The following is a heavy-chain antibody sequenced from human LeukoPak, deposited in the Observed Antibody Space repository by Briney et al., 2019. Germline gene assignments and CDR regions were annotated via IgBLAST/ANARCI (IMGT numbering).Heavy chain of an antibody. D-gene: IGHD3-22*01. CDR3: ARAYYYYDSSGYNDRLDY. Sequence: ASVKVSCKASGYIFTGHYMHWVRQAPGQGLEWMGWINTNTGNPTYAQGFTGRFVFSLDTSVSTAYLQISSLKAEDTAVYYCARAYYYYDSSGYNDRLDYWGQGTLVTVSS. CDR1: GYIFTGHY. J-gene: IGHJ4*02. CDR2: INTNTGNP. V-gene: IGHV7-4-1*02.